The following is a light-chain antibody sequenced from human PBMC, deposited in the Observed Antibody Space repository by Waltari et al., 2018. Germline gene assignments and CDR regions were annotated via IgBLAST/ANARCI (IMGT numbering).Light chain of an antibody. CDR3: SSYTSSSTL. CDR1: SSDVGGYNY. V-gene: IGLV2-14*03. Sequence: QSALTQPASVSGSPGQSITISCTGTSSDVGGYNYVSWYKQHPDKAPKLMIYDVNNRASGGSNRVAGSKSGNTASRTISGLQAKDEADYYCSSYTSSSTLFGGGTKLTVL. J-gene: IGLJ2*01. CDR2: DVN.